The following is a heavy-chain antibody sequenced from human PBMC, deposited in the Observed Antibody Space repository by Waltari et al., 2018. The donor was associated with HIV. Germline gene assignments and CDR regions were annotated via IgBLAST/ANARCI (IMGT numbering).Heavy chain of an antibody. CDR1: GFDFSRFS. CDR3: VRDDPGYVPIDY. CDR2: LRRDTYEA. V-gene: IGHV3-21*04. J-gene: IGHJ4*02. D-gene: IGHD2-15*01. Sequence: LVQSGGGEVPEGGSLLLSCSGSGFDFSRFSLNWVRQTPRRGLEWVASLRRDTYEANYRASVRGRFTISRDNARSSAFLEMTGLRVEDTATYYCVRDDPGYVPIDYWGQGSQVIVS.